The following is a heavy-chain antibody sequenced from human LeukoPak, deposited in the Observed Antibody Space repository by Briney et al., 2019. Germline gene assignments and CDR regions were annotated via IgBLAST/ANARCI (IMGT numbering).Heavy chain of an antibody. V-gene: IGHV1-8*01. D-gene: IGHD2-15*01. Sequence: ASVKVSCKASGYTFTSYDINWVRQATGQGLEWMGWMNPNSGNTGYAQKFQGRVTMTRNTSIGTAYMELSSLRSEDTAVYYCARTKLDIVVVVAAKIDAFDIWGQGTMVTVSS. CDR2: MNPNSGNT. CDR3: ARTKLDIVVVVAAKIDAFDI. J-gene: IGHJ3*02. CDR1: GYTFTSYD.